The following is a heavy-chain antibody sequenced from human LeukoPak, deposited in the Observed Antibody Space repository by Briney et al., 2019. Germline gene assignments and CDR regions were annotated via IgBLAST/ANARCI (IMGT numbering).Heavy chain of an antibody. D-gene: IGHD4-17*01. Sequence: GGSLRLSCAASGFTVSSNYMSWVRQAPGQGLEWVSVIYSGGSTYYADSVKGRFTISRDNSKNTLYLQMNSLRAEDTAVYYCASTFYGDSPPYWGQGTLVTVSS. CDR3: ASTFYGDSPPY. CDR2: IYSGGST. V-gene: IGHV3-66*01. J-gene: IGHJ4*02. CDR1: GFTVSSNY.